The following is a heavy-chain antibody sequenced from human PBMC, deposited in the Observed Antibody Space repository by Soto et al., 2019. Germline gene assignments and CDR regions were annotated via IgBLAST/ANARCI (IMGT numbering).Heavy chain of an antibody. CDR1: GFTFSSYA. D-gene: IGHD6-19*01. CDR3: ASRSSGWYFEY. V-gene: IGHV3-23*01. Sequence: EVQLLESGGGLVQPGGSLRLSCAASGFTFSSYAMNWVRQAPGKGLEWVSVISGSGGSTYYADSVKGRFTISRDNSKNTLYLQMNSLRAEDTAVYYGASRSSGWYFEYWGQGTLVTVSS. J-gene: IGHJ4*02. CDR2: ISGSGGST.